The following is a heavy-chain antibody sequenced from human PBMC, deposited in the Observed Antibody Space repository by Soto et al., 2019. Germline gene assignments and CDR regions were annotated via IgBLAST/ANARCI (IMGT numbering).Heavy chain of an antibody. D-gene: IGHD1-1*01. CDR3: ARDLRSGWNDVWYYFDY. J-gene: IGHJ4*02. Sequence: PGGSLRLSCAASGFTFSSYWMSWVRQAPGKGLEWVANIKQDGSEKYYVDSVKGRFTISRDNAKNSLYLQMNSLRAEDTAVYYCARDLRSGWNDVWYYFDYWGQGTLVTVSS. V-gene: IGHV3-7*04. CDR1: GFTFSSYW. CDR2: IKQDGSEK.